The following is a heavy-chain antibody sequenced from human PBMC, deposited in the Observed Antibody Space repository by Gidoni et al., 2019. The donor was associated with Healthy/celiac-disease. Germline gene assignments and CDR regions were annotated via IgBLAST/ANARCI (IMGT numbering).Heavy chain of an antibody. CDR2: IYYSGST. CDR3: ARVHSEITIFGVVTKDYYFDY. J-gene: IGHJ4*02. Sequence: QVQLQESGPGLVKPSQTLSLTCTVSGGSISSGGYYWSWIRQHPGKGLEWIGYIYYSGSTYYNPSLKSRVTISVDTSKNQFSLKLSSVTAADTAVYYCARVHSEITIFGVVTKDYYFDYWGQGTLVTVSS. D-gene: IGHD3-3*01. CDR1: GGSISSGGYY. V-gene: IGHV4-31*03.